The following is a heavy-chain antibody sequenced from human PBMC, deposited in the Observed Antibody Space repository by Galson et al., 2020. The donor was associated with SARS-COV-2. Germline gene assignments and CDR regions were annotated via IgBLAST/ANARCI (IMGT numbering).Heavy chain of an antibody. CDR1: GFTFSMSV. J-gene: IGHJ4*02. Sequence: GESLKISCAASGFTFSMSVMNWVRQAPGKGLEWVAVISSVGSTKNFAESVKGRFTISRDNSKNTLYLQMNSLRAEDTAVYYCAKLDLSTGVTEPFDFWGQGTLVTVSS. CDR2: ISSVGSTK. CDR3: AKLDLSTGVTEPFDF. V-gene: IGHV3-30*18. D-gene: IGHD2-21*02.